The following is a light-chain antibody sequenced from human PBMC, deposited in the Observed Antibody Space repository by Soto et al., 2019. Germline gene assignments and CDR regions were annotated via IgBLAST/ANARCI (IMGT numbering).Light chain of an antibody. J-gene: IGKJ1*01. CDR1: LSVSTN. V-gene: IGKV3-15*01. Sequence: EMVMTQSAATLSVSPGDRATLSCRASLSVSTNLAWYQQKPGQVPRLLIYDASTRAAGVPARFSGSGSGTEFTLTISSLQSEDLAIYYCQQYNNWPPWTFGQGTKVDIK. CDR2: DAS. CDR3: QQYNNWPPWT.